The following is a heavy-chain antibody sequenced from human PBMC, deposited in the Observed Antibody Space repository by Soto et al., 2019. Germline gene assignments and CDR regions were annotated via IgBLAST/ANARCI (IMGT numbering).Heavy chain of an antibody. D-gene: IGHD2-15*01. J-gene: IGHJ5*02. CDR1: GFMFSAYD. CDR3: AKGRVYCGSGNCDSNWFAP. V-gene: IGHV3-23*01. Sequence: GGSLRLSCAASGFMFSAYDMTWVRQAPEKGLEWVSGISPNGGSTYYGDSVKGRFTISRDNSRNTLYLQMNSLRADDTAVYYCAKGRVYCGSGNCDSNWFAPWGQGTQVTVSS. CDR2: ISPNGGST.